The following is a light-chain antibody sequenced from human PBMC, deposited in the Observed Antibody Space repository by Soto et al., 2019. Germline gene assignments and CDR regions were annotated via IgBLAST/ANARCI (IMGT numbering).Light chain of an antibody. V-gene: IGKV3-11*01. J-gene: IGKJ4*01. CDR3: QQRSIWSIT. Sequence: EIVLTQSQPPLSVSQGERATLSSRASQSVSIFLAWYQHKAGQAPRLLIYDASKRATGISARFSGSGSGTDFTLIISSLEPEDFAIYYCQQRSIWSITFGGGTEVEIK. CDR2: DAS. CDR1: QSVSIF.